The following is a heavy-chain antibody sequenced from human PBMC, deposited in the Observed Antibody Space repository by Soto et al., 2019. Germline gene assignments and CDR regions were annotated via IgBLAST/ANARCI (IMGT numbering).Heavy chain of an antibody. CDR3: AGGSSVRAMDV. D-gene: IGHD6-25*01. CDR1: EFSFSDYY. CDR2: ISTSGSYR. Sequence: GSLRLSCAASEFSFSDYYMSWIRQAPGKGLEWVSYISTSGSYRNYADSVKGRFTISRDNAKNALFLQMDSLRGEDTAVYYCAGGSSVRAMDVWGQGTTVTVSS. V-gene: IGHV3-11*06. J-gene: IGHJ6*02.